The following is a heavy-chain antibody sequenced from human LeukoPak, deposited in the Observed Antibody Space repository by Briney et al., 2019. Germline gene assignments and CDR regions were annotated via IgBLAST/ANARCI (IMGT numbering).Heavy chain of an antibody. D-gene: IGHD3-10*01. Sequence: SETLSLTCTVSGGSISSYYWSWIRQPPGKGLEWIGYIYYSGSTDYNPSLKSRVTISVDTSKNQFSLKLSSVTAADTAVYYCARDRPYYYGSGVNDPWGQGTLVTVSS. V-gene: IGHV4-59*01. CDR1: GGSISSYY. J-gene: IGHJ5*02. CDR3: ARDRPYYYGSGVNDP. CDR2: IYYSGST.